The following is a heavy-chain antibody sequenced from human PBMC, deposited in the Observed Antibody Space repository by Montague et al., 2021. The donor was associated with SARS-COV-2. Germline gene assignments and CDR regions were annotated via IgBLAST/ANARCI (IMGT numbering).Heavy chain of an antibody. Sequence: SLRLSCAASGFTFSDYAMSWVRQAPGKGLEWVSVIYGGGFTTKYAESVKGRFTISRDNSKNTVSLHMSSLRAEDTAIYYCVRDHLGIGPLDFWGQGTLVTVSS. J-gene: IGHJ4*02. CDR2: IYGGGFTT. V-gene: IGHV3-23*03. CDR3: VRDHLGIGPLDF. D-gene: IGHD7-27*01. CDR1: GFTFSDYA.